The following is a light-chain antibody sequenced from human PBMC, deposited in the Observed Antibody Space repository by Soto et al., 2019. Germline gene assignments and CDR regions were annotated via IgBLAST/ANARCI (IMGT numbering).Light chain of an antibody. CDR2: RDD. J-gene: IGLJ1*01. CDR1: NSNIGSNS. CDR3: AAWDDTLNGYV. V-gene: IGLV1-44*01. Sequence: QSVLTQPPSASGTPGQRVTISCFGANSNIGSNSVNWYQQLPGTAPKLLFYRDDQRPSGVPDPFSASKSATSASLAIGGLRSEDDAEYFCAAWDDTLNGYVFGGGTKVTVL.